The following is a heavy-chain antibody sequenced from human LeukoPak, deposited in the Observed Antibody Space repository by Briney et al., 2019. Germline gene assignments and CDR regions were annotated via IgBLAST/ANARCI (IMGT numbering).Heavy chain of an antibody. CDR2: FVPLFKTA. J-gene: IGHJ4*02. Sequence: GASVKVSCKASGGIFNNYGFSWVRQAPGQGLEWMGGFVPLFKTAHYAPKFQGRVTITADESTSTAYLELSSLRSEDTAVYYCARDNVDVIALDYWGQGTLV. CDR1: GGIFNNYG. V-gene: IGHV1-69*13. D-gene: IGHD2-21*01. CDR3: ARDNVDVIALDY.